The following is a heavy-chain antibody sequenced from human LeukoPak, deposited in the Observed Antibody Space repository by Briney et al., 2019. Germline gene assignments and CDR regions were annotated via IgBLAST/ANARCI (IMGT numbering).Heavy chain of an antibody. J-gene: IGHJ3*02. Sequence: GGSLRLSGAASGFTFDDYGMSWVRQAPGKGLEWVSGINWNGGSTGYADSVKGRFTISRDNAKNSLYLQMNSLRAEDTALYHCARALYYDFWSGSPDDAFDIWGQGTMVTVSS. CDR3: ARALYYDFWSGSPDDAFDI. V-gene: IGHV3-20*01. CDR1: GFTFDDYG. CDR2: INWNGGST. D-gene: IGHD3-3*01.